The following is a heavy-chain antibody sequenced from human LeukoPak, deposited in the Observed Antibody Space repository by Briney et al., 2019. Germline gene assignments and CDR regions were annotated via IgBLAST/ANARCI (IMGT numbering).Heavy chain of an antibody. CDR2: ISGSGGST. J-gene: IGHJ4*02. CDR3: AKGPPYSGYDFDYYFDY. D-gene: IGHD5-12*01. CDR1: GFTFSSYG. V-gene: IGHV3-23*01. Sequence: PGGSLRLSCAAPGFTFSSYGMSWVRQAPGKGLEWVSAISGSGGSTYYADSVKGRFTISRDNSKNTLYLQMNSLRAEDTAVYYCAKGPPYSGYDFDYYFDYWGQGTLVTVSS.